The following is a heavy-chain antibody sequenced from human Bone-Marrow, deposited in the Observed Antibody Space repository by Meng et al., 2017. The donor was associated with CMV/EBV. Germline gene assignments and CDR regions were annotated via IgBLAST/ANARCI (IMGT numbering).Heavy chain of an antibody. CDR2: ISAYNGNT. V-gene: IGHV1-18*01. CDR1: GYTFTSYG. D-gene: IGHD6-13*01. CDR3: AREGSDSSSWYHLYYYYGMDV. Sequence: ASVKVSCKASGYTFTSYGISWVRQAPGQGLEWMGWISAYNGNTNYAQKLQGRVTMTTDTSTSTAYMELRSLRSEDTAVYYCAREGSDSSSWYHLYYYYGMDVWGQGTTVTVSS. J-gene: IGHJ6*02.